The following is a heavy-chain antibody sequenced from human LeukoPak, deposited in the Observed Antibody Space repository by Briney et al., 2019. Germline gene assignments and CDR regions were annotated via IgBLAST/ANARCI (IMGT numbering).Heavy chain of an antibody. J-gene: IGHJ4*02. D-gene: IGHD3-9*01. CDR1: GFTFSSYA. Sequence: GGSLRLSCAASGFTFSSYAMSWVRQAPGKGLEWVSSISSSSKNKHYADSVKGRFTISRDNAKNSLYLQMNSLRVDDTAVYYCARDFNDNGGYWGQGTLVTVSS. V-gene: IGHV3-21*01. CDR3: ARDFNDNGGY. CDR2: ISSSSKNK.